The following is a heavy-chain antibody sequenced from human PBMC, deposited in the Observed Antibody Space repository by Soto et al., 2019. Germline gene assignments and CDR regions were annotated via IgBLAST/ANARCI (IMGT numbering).Heavy chain of an antibody. CDR3: TLVPRYNAAAGTYRKFPPSLGIDV. CDR2: ISGSGGST. D-gene: IGHD6-13*01. J-gene: IGHJ6*02. V-gene: IGHV3-23*01. CDR1: GFTFSSYA. Sequence: EVQLLESGGGLVQPGGSLRLSCAASGFTFSSYAMSWVRQAPGKGLEWVSAISGSGGSTYYADSVKGRFTISRDNSKNTLYLQMNSLIAEDTAVYYSTLVPRYNAAAGTYRKFPPSLGIDVWCQGTTVTVSS.